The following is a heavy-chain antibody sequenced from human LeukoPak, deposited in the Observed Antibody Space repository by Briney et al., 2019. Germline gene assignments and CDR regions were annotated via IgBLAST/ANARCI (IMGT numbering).Heavy chain of an antibody. D-gene: IGHD6-19*01. J-gene: IGHJ4*02. CDR3: ARDLWPYSSGWKGFDY. CDR1: GFTFSDYY. CDR2: ISSSSSTI. Sequence: PGGSLRLSCAASGFTFSDYYMSWIRQAPGKGLEWVSYISSSSSTIYYADSVKGRFTISRDNAKNSLYLQMNSLRAEDTAVYYCARDLWPYSSGWKGFDYWGQGTLVTVSS. V-gene: IGHV3-11*04.